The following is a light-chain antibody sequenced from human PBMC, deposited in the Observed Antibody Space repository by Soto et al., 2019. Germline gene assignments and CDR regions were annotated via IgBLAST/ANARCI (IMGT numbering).Light chain of an antibody. Sequence: QSALTQPRSVSGSPGQSVTISCAGTSSDVGGFNYVSWYQHHPGKAPKLMIYDVSKRPSGVPDRFSGSKSGITASLTISGLQAEDEADYHCCSYAGSYTWVFGGGTKLTVL. V-gene: IGLV2-11*01. CDR1: SSDVGGFNY. CDR3: CSYAGSYTWV. CDR2: DVS. J-gene: IGLJ3*02.